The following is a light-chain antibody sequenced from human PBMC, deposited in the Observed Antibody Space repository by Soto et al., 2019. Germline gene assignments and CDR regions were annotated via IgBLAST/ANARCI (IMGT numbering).Light chain of an antibody. CDR1: ISDIGVYNY. V-gene: IGLV2-8*01. J-gene: IGLJ2*01. CDR3: SAFSGSNNLL. Sequence: QSALTQPPSASGSPGQSVTISCTGTISDIGVYNYVSWYQQHPGKAPKLMIYEVSQRPSGVPDRFSGSKSGNTASLTVSGLQAVDEATYCCSAFSGSNNLLFGGGTKLTVL. CDR2: EVS.